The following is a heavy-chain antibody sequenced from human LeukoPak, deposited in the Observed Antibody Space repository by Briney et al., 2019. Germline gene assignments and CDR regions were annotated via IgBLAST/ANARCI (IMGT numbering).Heavy chain of an antibody. J-gene: IGHJ4*02. D-gene: IGHD6-13*01. V-gene: IGHV4-34*01. CDR3: ARGVYMAAGQYGY. CDR1: GGSFSGYY. Sequence: SETLSLTCAVYGGSFSGYYRSWIRQPPGKGLEWIGEINHSGSTNYNPSLKSRVTISVDTSKNQFSLKLSSVTAADTAVYYCARGVYMAAGQYGYWGQGTLVTVSS. CDR2: INHSGST.